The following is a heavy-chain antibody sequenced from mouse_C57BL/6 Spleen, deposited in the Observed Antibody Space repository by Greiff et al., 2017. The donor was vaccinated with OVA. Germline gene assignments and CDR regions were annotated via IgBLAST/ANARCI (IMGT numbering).Heavy chain of an antibody. Sequence: QVQLQQSGPALVKPVASVKISCTASGYAFSSSWLNWVQQRPGQGLEWIGRIYPGDGDTNYNGKFKGKATLTADKSSSTAYIQLSSLTAEDSAVYFCAREGEFTGYFDVWGTGTTVTVSS. J-gene: IGHJ1*03. V-gene: IGHV1-82*01. D-gene: IGHD1-1*01. CDR2: IYPGDGDT. CDR3: AREGEFTGYFDV. CDR1: GYAFSSSW.